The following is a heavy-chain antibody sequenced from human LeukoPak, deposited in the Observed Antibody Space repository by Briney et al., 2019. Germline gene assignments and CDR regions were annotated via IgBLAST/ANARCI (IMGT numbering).Heavy chain of an antibody. V-gene: IGHV3-43D*04. J-gene: IGHJ3*02. CDR2: ISWDGGST. CDR1: GFTFDDYA. D-gene: IGHD3-16*01. CDR3: AKQNEGGGRWRVAFDI. Sequence: GGSLRLSCAASGFTFDDYAMHWVRQAPGKGLEWVSLISWDGGSTYYADSVKGRFTISRDNSKNSLYLQMNSLRAEDTALYYCAKQNEGGGRWRVAFDIWGQGTMVTVSS.